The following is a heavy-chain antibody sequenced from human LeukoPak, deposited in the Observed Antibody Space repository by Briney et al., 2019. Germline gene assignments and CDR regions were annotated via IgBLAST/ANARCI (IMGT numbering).Heavy chain of an antibody. V-gene: IGHV3-72*01. Sequence: SGGSLRLSCAASGFIFSDHYMDWVRQAPGKGLEWVGRSRKKSQNYKTEYASSVKGRFTISRDDSKNSLFLQMRSLQTEDTAMYYCVRVGHPGNDAFDIWGPGTLVTVSS. D-gene: IGHD3-10*01. CDR3: VRVGHPGNDAFDI. CDR1: GFIFSDHY. J-gene: IGHJ3*02. CDR2: SRKKSQNYKT.